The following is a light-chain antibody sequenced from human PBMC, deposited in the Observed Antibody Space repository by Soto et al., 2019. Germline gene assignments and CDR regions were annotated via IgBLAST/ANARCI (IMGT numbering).Light chain of an antibody. CDR2: DVT. CDR1: SSDVGGYNY. Sequence: QSALTQPASASGSPGQSITISCTGTSSDVGGYNYVSWYQQHPGKAPKLMIYDVTTRPSGVSDRFSGSKSGNTASLTISGFQAEDEADYYCSSYTSSNTEVFGTGTKVTVL. J-gene: IGLJ1*01. CDR3: SSYTSSNTEV. V-gene: IGLV2-14*03.